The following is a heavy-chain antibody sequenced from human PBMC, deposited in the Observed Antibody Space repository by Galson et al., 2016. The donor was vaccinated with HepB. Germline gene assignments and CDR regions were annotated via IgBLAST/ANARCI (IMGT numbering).Heavy chain of an antibody. CDR1: GFTFSNYG. D-gene: IGHD2/OR15-2a*01. J-gene: IGHJ4*02. Sequence: SLRLSCAASGFTFSNYGMHWVRQAPGKGLEWVAADSMDGRRKFYADSVKGRFTISRDNSNSMLFLQMSSLRADDTAVYYCARRHEYCPPVGCSVDYWGQGTLVSVSS. CDR3: ARRHEYCPPVGCSVDY. V-gene: IGHV3-30*03. CDR2: DSMDGRRK.